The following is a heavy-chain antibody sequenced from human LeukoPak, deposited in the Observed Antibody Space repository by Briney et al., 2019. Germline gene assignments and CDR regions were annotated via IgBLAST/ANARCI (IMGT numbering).Heavy chain of an antibody. CDR1: GFAFGGFA. CDR2: ISGSGGNT. Sequence: GSLRLSCSASGFAFGGFAMGWVRQAPGKGLEWVSSISGSGGNTYYADSVEGRFTVSRDNSKNTLYLQMNSLRAEDTALYYCARGRGGDYVPSRFDYWGQGTLVTASS. D-gene: IGHD4-17*01. J-gene: IGHJ4*02. V-gene: IGHV3-23*01. CDR3: ARGRGGDYVPSRFDY.